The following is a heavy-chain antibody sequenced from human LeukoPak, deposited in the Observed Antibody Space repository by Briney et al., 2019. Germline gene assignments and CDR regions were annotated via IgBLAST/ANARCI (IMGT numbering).Heavy chain of an antibody. CDR1: GFTFSRYW. J-gene: IGHJ5*02. CDR3: VVGAAEDWFDP. V-gene: IGHV3-7*02. Sequence: GGSLRPSCAASGFTFSRYWMSWVRQAPGKGLEWVANMKQGGSEKHYVDSVKGRFTISRDNAKNSPYLQMNSLRAEDTAVYYCVVGAAEDWFDPWGQGILVTVSS. CDR2: MKQGGSEK. D-gene: IGHD3-16*01.